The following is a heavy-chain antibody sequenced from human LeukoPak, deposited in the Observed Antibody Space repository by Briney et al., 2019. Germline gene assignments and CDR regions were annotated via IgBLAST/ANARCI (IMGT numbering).Heavy chain of an antibody. Sequence: GGSLRLSCAASGFTFSSYGMHWVRQAPGKGLEWVAVISYDGSNKYYADSVKGRFTISRDNSKNTLYLQMNSLRAEDTAVYYCAKDPFVTIFGVVTVDAFDIWGQGTMVTVSS. CDR1: GFTFSSYG. D-gene: IGHD3-3*01. CDR3: AKDPFVTIFGVVTVDAFDI. CDR2: ISYDGSNK. J-gene: IGHJ3*02. V-gene: IGHV3-30*18.